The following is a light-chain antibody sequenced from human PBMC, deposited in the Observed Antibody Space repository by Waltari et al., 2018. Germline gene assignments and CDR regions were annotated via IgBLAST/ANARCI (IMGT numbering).Light chain of an antibody. Sequence: DIQLTQSPSSLSASVGDRVTITCQASQDSSNYLSWYQQKSGKAPKLLFYGASNLELGVPSRFIGSGSGTVFTITITSLQPEDTGMYSCQLYNYPLSITFGQGTRLEI. CDR1: QDSSNY. CDR2: GAS. J-gene: IGKJ5*01. V-gene: IGKV1-33*01. CDR3: QLYNYPLSIT.